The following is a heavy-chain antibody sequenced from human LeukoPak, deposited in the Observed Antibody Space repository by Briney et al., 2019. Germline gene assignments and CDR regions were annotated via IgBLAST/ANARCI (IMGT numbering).Heavy chain of an antibody. CDR2: INPNSGGT. CDR1: GYTFTGYY. V-gene: IGHV1-2*02. Sequence: ASVKVSCKASGYTFTGYYMHWVRQAPGQGLEWMGWINPNSGGTNYAQKFQGRVTMTRDTSISTAYMELSRLRSDDTAVYHCARAVRDGYNFFDYWGQGTLVTVSS. D-gene: IGHD5-24*01. J-gene: IGHJ4*02. CDR3: ARAVRDGYNFFDY.